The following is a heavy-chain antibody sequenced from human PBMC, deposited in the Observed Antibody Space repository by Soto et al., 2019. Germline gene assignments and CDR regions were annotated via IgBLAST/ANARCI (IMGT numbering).Heavy chain of an antibody. CDR2: IYYSGST. V-gene: IGHV4-31*03. Sequence: SETLSLTCTVSGGSISSGGYYWSWIRQHPGKGLEWIGYIYYSGSTYYNPSLKSRVTISVDTSKNQFSLKLSSVTAADTAVYYCARDGGWRFDYWGQGTLVTVSS. CDR3: ARDGGWRFDY. CDR1: GGSISSGGYY. D-gene: IGHD3-16*01. J-gene: IGHJ4*02.